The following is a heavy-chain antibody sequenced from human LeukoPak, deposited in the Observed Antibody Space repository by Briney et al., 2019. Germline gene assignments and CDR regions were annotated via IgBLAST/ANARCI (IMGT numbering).Heavy chain of an antibody. CDR2: INPSGGST. D-gene: IGHD1-26*01. CDR3: ARDLVVGATSGFDY. CDR1: GYTFTSCY. Sequence: ASVSVSCKASGYTFTSCYMHWVRQAPGQGLEWMGIINPSGGSTIYAQKFQGRVTMTRDTSTSTVYMELSSLRYEDTDVYYCARDLVVGATSGFDYWGQGTLVTVSS. V-gene: IGHV1-46*01. J-gene: IGHJ4*02.